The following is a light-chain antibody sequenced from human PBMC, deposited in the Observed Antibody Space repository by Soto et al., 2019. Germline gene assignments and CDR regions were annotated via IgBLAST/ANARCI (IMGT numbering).Light chain of an antibody. V-gene: IGLV6-57*01. CDR2: EDS. CDR3: QSYDSSYVV. J-gene: IGLJ2*01. CDR1: SGSIASNY. Sequence: NFMLTQPHSVSESPGKTVTISCTRSSGSIASNYVQWYQQRPGSSPTTVIYEDSQRPSGVPDRFSGSIDSSSNSASLTISGLKTDDEADYYCQSYDSSYVVFGGGTKLTVL.